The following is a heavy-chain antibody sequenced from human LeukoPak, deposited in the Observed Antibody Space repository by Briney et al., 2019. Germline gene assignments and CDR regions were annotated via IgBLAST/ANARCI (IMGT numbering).Heavy chain of an antibody. CDR2: INHSGST. CDR3: ARDSGRSVDLGAFDI. J-gene: IGHJ3*02. D-gene: IGHD1-26*01. CDR1: GGSFSGYY. Sequence: SETLSLTCAVYGGSFSGYYWSWIRQPPGKGLEWIGEINHSGSTNYNPSLKSRVTISVAMSKPQFYLELSSVTAADTAVYYCARDSGRSVDLGAFDIWGQGTMVTVSS. V-gene: IGHV4-34*01.